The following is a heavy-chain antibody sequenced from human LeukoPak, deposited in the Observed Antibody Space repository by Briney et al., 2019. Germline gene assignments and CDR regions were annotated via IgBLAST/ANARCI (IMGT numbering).Heavy chain of an antibody. Sequence: GGSLRLSCAASGFTFSDYYTSWIRQAPGKGLEWVSYISSSGSTIYYADSVKGRFTISRDNTKKSLYLQMNSLRAEDTAVYYCATDRLDDPLGYWGQGTLVTVSS. CDR2: ISSSGSTI. D-gene: IGHD1-1*01. V-gene: IGHV3-11*01. J-gene: IGHJ4*02. CDR3: ATDRLDDPLGY. CDR1: GFTFSDYY.